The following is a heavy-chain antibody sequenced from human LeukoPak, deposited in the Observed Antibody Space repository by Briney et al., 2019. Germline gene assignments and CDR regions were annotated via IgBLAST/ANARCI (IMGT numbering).Heavy chain of an antibody. CDR3: ARSAAGPYYFDY. D-gene: IGHD6-13*01. CDR2: IYYSGST. CDR1: GGSISSYY. Sequence: PSETLSLTCTVSGGSISSYYWSWIRQPPGKGLEWIGYIYYSGSTNYNPSLKSRVTISVDTSKNQFSLKLSSVTAVDTAVYYCARSAAGPYYFDYWGQGTLVTVSS. V-gene: IGHV4-59*01. J-gene: IGHJ4*02.